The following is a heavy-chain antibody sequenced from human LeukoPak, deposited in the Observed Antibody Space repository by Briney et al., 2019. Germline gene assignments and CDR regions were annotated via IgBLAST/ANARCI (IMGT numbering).Heavy chain of an antibody. D-gene: IGHD5-18*01. V-gene: IGHV3-30*03. CDR2: ISYDGSNK. J-gene: IGHJ4*02. CDR1: GFTFSSYG. Sequence: PGRSLRLSCAASGFTFSSYGMHWVRQAPGKGLEWVAVISYDGSNKYYADSVKGRFTISRDNSKNTLYLQMNSLRAEDTAVYYCASGGGWHTDFDYWGQGTLVTVSS. CDR3: ASGGGWHTDFDY.